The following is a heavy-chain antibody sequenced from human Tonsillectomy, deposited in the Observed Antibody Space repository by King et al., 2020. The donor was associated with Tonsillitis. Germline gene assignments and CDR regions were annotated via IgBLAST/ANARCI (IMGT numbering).Heavy chain of an antibody. D-gene: IGHD2-8*01. CDR2: INSDGSTT. CDR1: GFTFRNAW. V-gene: IGHV3-74*01. J-gene: IGHJ6*02. Sequence: VQLVESGGGFLQPGGSLKLSCAASGFTFRNAWMHWVRQVPGKGLVWVSHINSDGSTTTYADSVKGRFTISRDNAKETVYLQMNSPRAEDTAVYYCARDSNCVLAGGGQGTTVTAPS. CDR3: ARDSNCVLAG.